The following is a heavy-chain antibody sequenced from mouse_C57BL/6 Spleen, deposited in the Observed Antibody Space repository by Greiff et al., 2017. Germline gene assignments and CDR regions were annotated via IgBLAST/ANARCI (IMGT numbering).Heavy chain of an antibody. CDR3: AGHYYGSSYGFAD. J-gene: IGHJ3*01. Sequence: VQLQQSGPELVKPGASVKISCKASGYTFTDYYMNWVKQSHGKSLEWIGDINPNNGGISYNQKFKGKATLTVDKSTSTAYMELRSLTSEDSAVYYCAGHYYGSSYGFADWGKGTLVTVSA. CDR2: INPNNGGI. CDR1: GYTFTDYY. D-gene: IGHD1-1*01. V-gene: IGHV1-26*01.